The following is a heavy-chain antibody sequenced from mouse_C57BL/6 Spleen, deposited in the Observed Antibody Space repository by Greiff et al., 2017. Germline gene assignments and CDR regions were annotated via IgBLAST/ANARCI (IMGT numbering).Heavy chain of an antibody. J-gene: IGHJ3*01. CDR3: ARDNYDYDVPFAY. D-gene: IGHD2-4*01. CDR1: GYSITSGYY. Sequence: EVQLQESGPGLVKPSQSLSLTCSVTGYSITSGYYWNWIRQFPGNKLEWMGYISYDGSNNYNPSLKNRISITRDTSKNQFFLKLNSVTTEDTATYYCARDNYDYDVPFAYWGQGTLVTVSA. V-gene: IGHV3-6*01. CDR2: ISYDGSN.